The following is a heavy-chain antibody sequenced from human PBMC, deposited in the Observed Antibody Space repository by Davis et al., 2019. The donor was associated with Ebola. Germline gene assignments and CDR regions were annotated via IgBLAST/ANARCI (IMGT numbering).Heavy chain of an antibody. CDR1: GGSISSGGYS. CDR2: IYHSGST. V-gene: IGHV4-30-2*01. J-gene: IGHJ6*02. D-gene: IGHD5-12*01. Sequence: PSETLSLTCAVSGGSISSGGYSWSWIRQPPGKGLEWIGYIYHSGSTYYNPSLKSRVTISVDTSKNQFSPKLSSVTAADTAVYYCARDKVHSGYDYYYYYGMDVWGQGTTVTVSS. CDR3: ARDKVHSGYDYYYYYGMDV.